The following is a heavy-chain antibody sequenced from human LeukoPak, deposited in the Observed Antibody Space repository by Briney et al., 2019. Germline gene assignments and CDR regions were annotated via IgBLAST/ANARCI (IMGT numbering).Heavy chain of an antibody. V-gene: IGHV4-59*01. CDR3: VSSHGGYVLDY. Sequence: SETLSLTCTVPGGSISSYTWNWIRQSPGKGLEWIGRVYHSGSINYNPSLKSRVTISVDTSKNQFSLNLSSVTAADTAVYYCVSSHGGYVLDYWGQGTLVIVS. J-gene: IGHJ4*02. D-gene: IGHD5-12*01. CDR1: GGSISSYT. CDR2: VYHSGSI.